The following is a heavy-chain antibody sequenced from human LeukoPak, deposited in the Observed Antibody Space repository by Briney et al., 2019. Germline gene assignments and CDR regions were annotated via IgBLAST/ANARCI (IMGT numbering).Heavy chain of an antibody. V-gene: IGHV1-18*01. CDR3: AIDRMIVVVREPDDAFDI. D-gene: IGHD3-22*01. CDR1: GYTFTSYG. CDR2: ISAYNGNT. Sequence: ASLKVSCKASGYTFTSYGISWVRQAPGQGLEWMGWISAYNGNTNYAQKLQGRVTMTTDTSTSTAYMELRSLRSDDTAVYYCAIDRMIVVVREPDDAFDIWGQGTMVTVSS. J-gene: IGHJ3*02.